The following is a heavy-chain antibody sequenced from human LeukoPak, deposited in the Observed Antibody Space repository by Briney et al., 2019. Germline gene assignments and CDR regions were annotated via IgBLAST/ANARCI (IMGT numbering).Heavy chain of an antibody. Sequence: GGSLRLSCEASGFTFSSHWMSWVRQAPGKGLEWVANIKSDGSTKYYVDSVKGRFTISRDNAESSLYLQMNSLRAEDTAVYYCARIGSASTNWFDPWGQGTLVTVSS. CDR1: GFTFSSHW. CDR2: IKSDGSTK. J-gene: IGHJ5*02. D-gene: IGHD1-1*01. CDR3: ARIGSASTNWFDP. V-gene: IGHV3-7*03.